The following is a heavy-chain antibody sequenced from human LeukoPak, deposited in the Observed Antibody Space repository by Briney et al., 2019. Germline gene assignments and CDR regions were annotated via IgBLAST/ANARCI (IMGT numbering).Heavy chain of an antibody. J-gene: IGHJ4*02. Sequence: GGTLRLSCAASGFTFSSYGMSWVRQAPGKGLEWASTISNSDGNTYYADSVKGRFTISRDNSKNTLYLQMNSLTAEDTAIYYCAKATGTLGNWGQGTLVTVSS. CDR3: AKATGTLGN. V-gene: IGHV3-23*01. CDR1: GFTFSSYG. CDR2: ISNSDGNT. D-gene: IGHD1-1*01.